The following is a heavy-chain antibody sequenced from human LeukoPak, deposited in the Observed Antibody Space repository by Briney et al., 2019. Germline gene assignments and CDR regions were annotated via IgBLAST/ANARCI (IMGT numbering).Heavy chain of an antibody. CDR3: ARDRFQYYYDSSGYSGDY. CDR1: GFIFSSYA. CDR2: ISGSADIT. D-gene: IGHD3-22*01. Sequence: GGSLRLSCAAAGFIFSSYAMSWVRQAPGKGLEWVSGISGSADITDYADSVKGRFTISRDNSKNTLYLQMNSLRAEDTAVYYCARDRFQYYYDSSGYSGDYWGQGTLVAVSS. J-gene: IGHJ4*02. V-gene: IGHV3-23*01.